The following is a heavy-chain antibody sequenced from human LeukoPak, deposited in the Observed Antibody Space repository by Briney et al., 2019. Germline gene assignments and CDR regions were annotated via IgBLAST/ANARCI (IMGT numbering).Heavy chain of an antibody. D-gene: IGHD2-21*02. CDR1: GGSISSSSYY. J-gene: IGHJ4*02. V-gene: IGHV4-61*01. Sequence: SETLSLTCTVSGGSISSSSYYWSWIRQPPGKGLEWIGYIYYSGSTNYNPSLKSRVTISVDTSKNQFSLKLSSVTAADTAVYYCARGRPYCGGDCYPHLDYWGQGTLVTVSS. CDR2: IYYSGST. CDR3: ARGRPYCGGDCYPHLDY.